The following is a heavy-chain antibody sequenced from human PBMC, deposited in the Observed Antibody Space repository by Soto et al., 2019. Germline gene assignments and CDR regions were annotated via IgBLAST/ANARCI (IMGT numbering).Heavy chain of an antibody. CDR1: GGTFSSYA. CDR3: ATPYYYDSSGQFDY. D-gene: IGHD3-22*01. J-gene: IGHJ4*02. Sequence: ASVKVSCKASGGTFSSYAISWVRQAPGQGLEWMGGIIPIFGTANYAQKFQGRVTITADKSTSTAYMELSSLRSEDTAVYYCATPYYYDSSGQFDYWGQGTLVTVSS. CDR2: IIPIFGTA. V-gene: IGHV1-69*06.